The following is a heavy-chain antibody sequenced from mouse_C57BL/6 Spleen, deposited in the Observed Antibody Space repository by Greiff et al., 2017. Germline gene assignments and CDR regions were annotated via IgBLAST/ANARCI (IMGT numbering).Heavy chain of an antibody. Sequence: VQLQQPGAELVRPGSSVKLSCKASGYTFTSYWMHWVKQRPIQGLEWIGNIDPSDSETHYNQKFKDKATLTVDKASSTAYMQLSSLTSEDSAVYNCASGAQATGYVDYWGQGTTLTVSS. CDR2: IDPSDSET. D-gene: IGHD3-2*02. J-gene: IGHJ2*01. V-gene: IGHV1-52*01. CDR1: GYTFTSYW. CDR3: ASGAQATGYVDY.